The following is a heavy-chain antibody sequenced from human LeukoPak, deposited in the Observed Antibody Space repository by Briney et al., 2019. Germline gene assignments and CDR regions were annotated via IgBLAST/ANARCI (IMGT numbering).Heavy chain of an antibody. D-gene: IGHD5-12*01. Sequence: SETLSLTCTVSGGSISSSSYYWGWIRQPPGKGLEWIGSIYYSGSTYYNPSLKSRVTISVDTSKNQFSLKLSSVTAADTAVYYCARHYTQWMVARIGNYFDYWGQGTLVTVSS. CDR1: GGSISSSSYY. CDR3: ARHYTQWMVARIGNYFDY. V-gene: IGHV4-39*01. J-gene: IGHJ4*02. CDR2: IYYSGST.